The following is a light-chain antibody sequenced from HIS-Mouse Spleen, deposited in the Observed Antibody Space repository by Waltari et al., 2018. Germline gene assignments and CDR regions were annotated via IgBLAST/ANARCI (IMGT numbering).Light chain of an antibody. V-gene: IGLV2-23*01. CDR2: EGS. Sequence: QSALTQPASVSGSPGQSITISSTGTSSDVGRYNLFSWYQQHPAKAPKPMIYEGSRRPSGVSNRFSGPKSGNTPSLTIPGLQVEDGADYYCCSNAGSVVFGGGTKLPVL. J-gene: IGLJ2*01. CDR3: CSNAGSVV. CDR1: SSDVGRYNL.